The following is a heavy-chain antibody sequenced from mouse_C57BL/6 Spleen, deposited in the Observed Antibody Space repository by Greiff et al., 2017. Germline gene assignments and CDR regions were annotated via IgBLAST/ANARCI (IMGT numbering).Heavy chain of an antibody. J-gene: IGHJ2*01. CDR1: GYTFTDYN. V-gene: IGHV1-22*01. Sequence: EVQLQQSGPELVKPGASVKLSCKASGYTFTDYNMHWVKQSHGKSLEWIGYINPNNGGTSYNQKVKGKATLTVNKSSSTAYMELRSLTSEDSAVYYCARGGVYGSSYEYYFDYWGQGTTLTVSS. D-gene: IGHD1-1*01. CDR2: INPNNGGT. CDR3: ARGGVYGSSYEYYFDY.